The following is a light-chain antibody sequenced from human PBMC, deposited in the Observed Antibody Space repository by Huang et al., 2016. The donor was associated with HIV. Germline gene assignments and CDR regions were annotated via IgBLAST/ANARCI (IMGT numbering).Light chain of an antibody. CDR2: AAS. J-gene: IGKJ1*01. CDR1: QTISKS. V-gene: IGKV1-39*01. Sequence: DIQMTQSPSSLSASVGDRVTISCRASQTISKSLHWYQQKPGKAPKLLIYAASNSQTWLTSRFSGSGSGTDFTRTNSNLQPDDSATYYCQQSDNIPRTFGQGTRLEIK. CDR3: QQSDNIPRT.